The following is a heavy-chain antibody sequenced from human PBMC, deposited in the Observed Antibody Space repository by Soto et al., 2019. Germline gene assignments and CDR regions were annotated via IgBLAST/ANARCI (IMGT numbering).Heavy chain of an antibody. CDR1: GFTFSSYS. CDR3: GKMYYDFWSGYSPHSYYYYMDV. J-gene: IGHJ6*03. V-gene: IGHV3-21*01. Sequence: EVQLVESGGGLVKPGGSLRLSCAASGFTFSSYSMNWVRQAPGKGLEWVSSISSSSSYIYYADSVKGRFTISRDNAKNSLYLQMNSLRAEDTAVYYCGKMYYDFWSGYSPHSYYYYMDVWGKGTTVTVSS. D-gene: IGHD3-3*01. CDR2: ISSSSSYI.